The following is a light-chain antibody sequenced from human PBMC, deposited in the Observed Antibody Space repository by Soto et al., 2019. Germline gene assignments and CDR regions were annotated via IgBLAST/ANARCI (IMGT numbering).Light chain of an antibody. Sequence: VLTQSPCTLSLSQGERASLSCRASQSVTDNHLAWYQQKPGQAPRLLIYGASSRATGIPDTFSGSGSGTDFTLTISRLEPEDFAVYYCQQYHDSATFGQGTRLEIK. V-gene: IGKV3-20*01. CDR3: QQYHDSAT. CDR1: QSVTDNH. J-gene: IGKJ5*01. CDR2: GAS.